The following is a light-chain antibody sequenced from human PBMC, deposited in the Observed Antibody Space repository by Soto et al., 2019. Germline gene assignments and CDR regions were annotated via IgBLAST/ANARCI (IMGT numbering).Light chain of an antibody. V-gene: IGKV3-11*01. CDR3: QQSYSTPRT. CDR2: DAF. J-gene: IGKJ1*01. CDR1: QSVSNF. Sequence: EIVMTQSPATLSVSPGERATLSCRASQSVSNFLAWYQQKPGQAPRLLISDAFNRATGIPARFSGSGSGTDFTLTISSLQPEDFATYYCQQSYSTPRTFGQGTKVDIK.